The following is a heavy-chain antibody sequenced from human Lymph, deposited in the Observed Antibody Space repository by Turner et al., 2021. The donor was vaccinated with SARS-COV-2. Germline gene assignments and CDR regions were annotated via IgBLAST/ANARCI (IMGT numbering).Heavy chain of an antibody. CDR3: ARVVVLRRAYFDY. J-gene: IGHJ4*02. CDR1: GGSISSGDYY. V-gene: IGHV4-30-4*01. D-gene: IGHD2-8*01. Sequence: QVQLQESGPGLVKPSQTLSLTCTVSGGSISSGDYYWGWIRQPPGKGLEWIGYIYDSGSTFNNPSLKSRVTISVDTSKNQFSLKLSSVTAADTAVYYCARVVVLRRAYFDYWGQGTLVTVS. CDR2: IYDSGST.